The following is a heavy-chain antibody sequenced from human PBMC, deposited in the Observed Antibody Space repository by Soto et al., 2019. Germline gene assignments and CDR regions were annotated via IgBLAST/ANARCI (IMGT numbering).Heavy chain of an antibody. Sequence: QVQLQESGPGLVKPSQTLSLTCTVSGGSISSGGYYWSWIRQHPGKGLEWIGYIYYSGSTYYNPSLTSRVTISVDTSKNQFSLKLSSVTAADTAVYYCARDARDILTGYSYFDYWGQGTLVTVSS. D-gene: IGHD3-9*01. V-gene: IGHV4-31*03. CDR2: IYYSGST. CDR3: ARDARDILTGYSYFDY. J-gene: IGHJ4*02. CDR1: GGSISSGGYY.